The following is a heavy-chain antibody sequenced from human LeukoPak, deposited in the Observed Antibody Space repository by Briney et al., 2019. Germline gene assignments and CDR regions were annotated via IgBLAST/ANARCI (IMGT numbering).Heavy chain of an antibody. Sequence: GGSLRLSCAASGFTFSSYSMNWVRQAPGKGLEWVSPISSSSSYIYYADSVKGRFTISRDNAKNSLYLQMNSLRAEDTAVYYCASQSYSMVRGVPYGMDVWGQGTTVTVSS. J-gene: IGHJ6*02. CDR2: ISSSSSYI. CDR1: GFTFSSYS. V-gene: IGHV3-21*01. CDR3: ASQSYSMVRGVPYGMDV. D-gene: IGHD3-10*01.